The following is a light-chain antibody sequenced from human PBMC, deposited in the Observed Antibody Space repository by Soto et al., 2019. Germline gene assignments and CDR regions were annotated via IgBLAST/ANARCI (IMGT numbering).Light chain of an antibody. CDR1: SRDVGRFEY. V-gene: IGLV2-11*01. J-gene: IGLJ1*01. CDR3: CSYAGIYAYV. Sequence: QSALTQPRSVSGSPGQSVTISCTGTSRDVGRFEYVSWYQQHPGEAPKVVVYDITKRPSGVPDRFSGSKSGNTASLTISGLQAEDEADYYCCSYAGIYAYVFGTGTKLTVL. CDR2: DIT.